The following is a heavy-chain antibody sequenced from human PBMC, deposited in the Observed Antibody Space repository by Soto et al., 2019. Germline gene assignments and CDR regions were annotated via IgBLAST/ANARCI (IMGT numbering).Heavy chain of an antibody. J-gene: IGHJ6*03. D-gene: IGHD3-3*01. CDR2: INPRGGSK. CDR3: SRDSDFRVVTRYYMDV. Sequence: ASVKVSCKASGYTFTSYYMHWVRQAPGHGIEWMERINPRGGSKSNAKKCQGKVTMTRDTSTSTVYMGMSSLRSEDTAVYYCSRDSDFRVVTRYYMDVWGKGNTVTVSS. CDR1: GYTFTSYY. V-gene: IGHV1-46*03.